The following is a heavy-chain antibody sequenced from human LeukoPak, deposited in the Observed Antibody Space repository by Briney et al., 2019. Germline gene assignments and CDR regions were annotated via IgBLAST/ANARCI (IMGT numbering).Heavy chain of an antibody. V-gene: IGHV3-66*01. Sequence: GGSLRLSCAASGFIVSSNYMSWVRQAPGKGLEWVSVIYSGGSTYYADSVKGRFTISRDNSKNTLYLQMNSLRAEDTAVYYCARVPGYSPDYFDYWGQGTLVTVSS. CDR1: GFIVSSNY. D-gene: IGHD4-11*01. J-gene: IGHJ4*02. CDR3: ARVPGYSPDYFDY. CDR2: IYSGGST.